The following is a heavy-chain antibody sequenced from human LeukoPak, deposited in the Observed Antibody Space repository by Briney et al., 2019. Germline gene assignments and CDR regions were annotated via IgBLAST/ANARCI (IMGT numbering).Heavy chain of an antibody. CDR3: AKISLHDYGDYADY. J-gene: IGHJ4*02. D-gene: IGHD4-17*01. CDR2: ISGSGGST. Sequence: GGSLRLSCAASGFTFRTSAMTWVRQAPGKGLEWVSAISGSGGSTYYADSVKGRFTISRDNFKNTLYLQMNSLRAEDTAVYYCAKISLHDYGDYADYWGQGTLVTVSS. V-gene: IGHV3-23*01. CDR1: GFTFRTSA.